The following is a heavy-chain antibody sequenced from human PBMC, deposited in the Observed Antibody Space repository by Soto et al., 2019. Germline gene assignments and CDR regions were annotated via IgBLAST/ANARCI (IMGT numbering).Heavy chain of an antibody. J-gene: IGHJ3*02. CDR2: IYWDADK. V-gene: IGHV2-5*02. CDR3: ARKGEREGFDAFDI. D-gene: IGHD1-1*01. Sequence: QITLKESGPTLVKPTQTLTLTCTFSGFSLSTSGVGVGWIRQPPGKALAWLALIYWDADKRYSPSLKSILTSTKEPSKNHVGLTVTNIDPADTATYYCARKGEREGFDAFDILGQGTIVAFAS. CDR1: GFSLSTSGVG.